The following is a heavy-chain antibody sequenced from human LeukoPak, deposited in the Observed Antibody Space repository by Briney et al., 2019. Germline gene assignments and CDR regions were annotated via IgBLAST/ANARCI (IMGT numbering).Heavy chain of an antibody. Sequence: SVKVSCKASGFTFTSSAVQWLRQARGQRLEWIGWIVVGSGNTNYAQKFQERVTITRDMSTSTDYMELSSLRSEDTAVYYCAALTALSTVTYDYWGQGTLVTVSS. CDR3: AALTALSTVTYDY. J-gene: IGHJ4*02. CDR2: IVVGSGNT. D-gene: IGHD4-17*01. CDR1: GFTFTSSA. V-gene: IGHV1-58*01.